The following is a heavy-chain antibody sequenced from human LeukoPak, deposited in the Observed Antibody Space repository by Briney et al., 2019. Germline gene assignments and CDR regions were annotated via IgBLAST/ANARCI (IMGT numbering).Heavy chain of an antibody. J-gene: IGHJ4*02. CDR1: GFTFSSYE. V-gene: IGHV3-48*03. Sequence: GGSLRPSCAASGFTFSSYEMNWVRQAPGKGLEWVSYISSSGSTIYYADSVKGRFTISRDNAKNSLYLQMNSLRAEDTAVYYCARERQWLVLPYFDYWGQGTLVTVSS. CDR3: ARERQWLVLPYFDY. CDR2: ISSSGSTI. D-gene: IGHD6-19*01.